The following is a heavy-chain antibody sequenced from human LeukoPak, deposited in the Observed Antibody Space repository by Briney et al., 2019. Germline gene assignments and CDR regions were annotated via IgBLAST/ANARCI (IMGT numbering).Heavy chain of an antibody. D-gene: IGHD2-2*01. CDR2: ISSSSSYI. V-gene: IGHV3-21*01. CDR1: GFTFSSYS. CDR3: ARDRVVVVPRRPYYGMDV. J-gene: IGHJ6*02. Sequence: GGSPRLSCAASGFTFSSYSMNWVRQAPGKGLEWVSSISSSSSYIYYADSVKGRFTISRDNAKNSLYLQMNSLRAEDTAVYYCARDRVVVVPRRPYYGMDVWGQGTTVTVSS.